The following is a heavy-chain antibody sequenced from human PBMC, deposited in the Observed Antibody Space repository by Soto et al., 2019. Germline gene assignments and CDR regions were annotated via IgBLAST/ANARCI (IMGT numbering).Heavy chain of an antibody. CDR2: INANNGNT. CDR1: GYTFTSYG. Sequence: GASVKVSCKASGYTFTSYGISWVRQAPGQGLEWMGWINANNGNTNYAQKLQGRVTMTRNTSISTAYMELSSLRSEDTAVYYCARGACSGGSCPWSDYYYYMDVWGKGTTVTVSS. J-gene: IGHJ6*03. D-gene: IGHD2-15*01. V-gene: IGHV1-18*01. CDR3: ARGACSGGSCPWSDYYYYMDV.